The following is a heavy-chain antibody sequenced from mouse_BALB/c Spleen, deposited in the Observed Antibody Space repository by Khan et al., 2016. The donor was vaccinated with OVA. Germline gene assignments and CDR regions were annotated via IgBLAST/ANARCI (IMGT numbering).Heavy chain of an antibody. CDR1: GYTFTSYY. V-gene: IGHV1S81*02. Sequence: QVQLQQPGAELVKPGASVKLSCKASGYTFTSYYMYWVKQRPGQGLAWIGGINPSDGGTNFNEKFKSKATLTVDKSSSTAYMQLSSLTSEDSAVYYCTRSGWAAFAYWGQGTLVTVSA. D-gene: IGHD1-1*02. CDR3: TRSGWAAFAY. J-gene: IGHJ3*01. CDR2: INPSDGGT.